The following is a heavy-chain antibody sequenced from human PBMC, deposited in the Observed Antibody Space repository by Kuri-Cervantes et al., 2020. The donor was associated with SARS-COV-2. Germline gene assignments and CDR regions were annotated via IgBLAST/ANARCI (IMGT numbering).Heavy chain of an antibody. J-gene: IGHJ4*02. Sequence: SETLSLTCTVSGGSISSGDYYWSWIRQPPGKGLEWIGYIYYSGSTYYNPSLKSRVTISVDTSKNQFSLKLSSVTAADTAVCYCARDGGLHEGYSYGYIDYWGQGTLVTVSS. D-gene: IGHD5-18*01. CDR1: GGSISSGDYY. CDR2: IYYSGST. V-gene: IGHV4-30-4*08. CDR3: ARDGGLHEGYSYGYIDY.